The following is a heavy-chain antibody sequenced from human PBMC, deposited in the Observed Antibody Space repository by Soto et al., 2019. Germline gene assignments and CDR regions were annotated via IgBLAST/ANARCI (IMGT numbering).Heavy chain of an antibody. CDR2: IYCSGST. V-gene: IGHV4-39*01. J-gene: IGHJ5*02. CDR3: ARHRRAIVSGPHNWFDP. Sequence: SETLSLTCTVSGGSISSSSYYWGWIRQPPGKGLEWIGSIYCSGSTYYNPSLKSRVTISVDTSKNQFSLKLSSVTAADTAVYYCARHRRAIVSGPHNWFDPWGQGTLVTVSS. CDR1: GGSISSSSYY. D-gene: IGHD2-15*01.